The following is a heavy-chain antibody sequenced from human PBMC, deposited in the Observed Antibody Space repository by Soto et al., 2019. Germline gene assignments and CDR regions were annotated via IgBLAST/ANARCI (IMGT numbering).Heavy chain of an antibody. J-gene: IGHJ4*02. Sequence: QVQLVESGGGVVQPGRSLRLSCAASGFTFRSYGMHWVRQAPGKGLEWVAVISYDGSNKYYPDSVKGRFTISRDNSKNTLYLQMNSLRAEDTAVYYCAKDTLWFGEYYFDYWGQGTLVTVSS. V-gene: IGHV3-30*18. CDR1: GFTFRSYG. CDR2: ISYDGSNK. CDR3: AKDTLWFGEYYFDY. D-gene: IGHD3-10*01.